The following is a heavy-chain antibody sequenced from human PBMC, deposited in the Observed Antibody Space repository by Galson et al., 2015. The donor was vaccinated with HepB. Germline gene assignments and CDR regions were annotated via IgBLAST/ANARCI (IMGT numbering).Heavy chain of an antibody. CDR3: AKGVDRYSNYALDY. D-gene: IGHD4-11*01. CDR1: GFTFSNYA. CDR2: ISASAATT. V-gene: IGHV3-23*01. J-gene: IGHJ4*02. Sequence: FLRLSCAASGFTFSNYAMTWVRQAPGKGLDWVSSISASAATTYYADSVKGRFIISRDNSKNTLYLLMDNLRADDTARYSCAKGVDRYSNYALDYWGQGVLLTVSS.